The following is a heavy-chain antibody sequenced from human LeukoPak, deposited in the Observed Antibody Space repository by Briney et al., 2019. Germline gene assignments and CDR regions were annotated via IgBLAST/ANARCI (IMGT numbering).Heavy chain of an antibody. V-gene: IGHV4-34*01. CDR2: INHSGST. CDR1: GGSFSGYY. Sequence: PSGTLSLTCAVYGGSFSGYYWSWIRQPPGKGLEWIGEINHSGSTNYNPSLKSRVTISVDTSKNQFSLKLSSVTAADTAVYYCARGYDSSGYLTSNYNWFDPWGQGTLVTVSS. CDR3: ARGYDSSGYLTSNYNWFDP. J-gene: IGHJ5*02. D-gene: IGHD3-22*01.